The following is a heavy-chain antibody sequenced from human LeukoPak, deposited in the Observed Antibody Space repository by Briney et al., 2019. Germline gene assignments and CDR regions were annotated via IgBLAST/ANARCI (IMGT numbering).Heavy chain of an antibody. CDR3: AKSVYHSGNY. Sequence: GGSLRLSCAASGFTISTYGMSWVRQAPGKGLEWVSSISGGTTYYADSVKGRFTISRDNSKNTVSLQMNSLRAEDTAVYYCAKSVYHSGNYWGQGTVVTVSS. D-gene: IGHD3-10*01. V-gene: IGHV3-23*01. CDR1: GFTISTYG. CDR2: ISGGTT. J-gene: IGHJ4*02.